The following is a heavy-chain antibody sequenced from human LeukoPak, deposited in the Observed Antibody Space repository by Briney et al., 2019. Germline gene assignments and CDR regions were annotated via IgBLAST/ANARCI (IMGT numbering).Heavy chain of an antibody. CDR1: GYTFTGYY. CDR2: INPNSGGT. V-gene: IGHV1-2*02. J-gene: IGHJ5*02. CDR3: SRDGYSYGSRWFDP. Sequence: ASVKVSCKASGYTFTGYYMHWVRQAPGQGLEWMGWINPNSGGTNYAQKFQGRVTMTRDTSISTAYMELSRLRSDDTAVYYCSRDGYSYGSRWFDPWGQGTLVTVSS. D-gene: IGHD5-18*01.